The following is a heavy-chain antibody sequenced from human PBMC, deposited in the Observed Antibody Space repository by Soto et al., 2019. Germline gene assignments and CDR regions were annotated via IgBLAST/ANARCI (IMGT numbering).Heavy chain of an antibody. J-gene: IGHJ2*01. D-gene: IGHD3-16*01. CDR1: GFSFSNYW. CDR2: IKQDGSEK. CDR3: ASLYVGGPDWYFDL. Sequence: EVQLVESGGGLVQPGGSLRLSCAASGFSFSNYWMSWVRQAPGEGLEWVANIKQDGSEKYYADSVEVRFTISRDNSKKSLSLLKNSLRTEDTAVYYCASLYVGGPDWYFDLWGRGTLVTVSS. V-gene: IGHV3-7*02.